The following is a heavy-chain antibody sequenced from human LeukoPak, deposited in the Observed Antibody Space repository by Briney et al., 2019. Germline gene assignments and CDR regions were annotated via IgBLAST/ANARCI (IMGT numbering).Heavy chain of an antibody. V-gene: IGHV4-39*01. D-gene: IGHD4-17*01. Sequence: SETLSLTCTVSGGSISSSSYYWGWIRQPPGKGLEWIGSIYYSGSTYYNPSLKSRVTVSVDTSKNQFSLKLSSVTAADTAVYYCARHRNEYDYGDYQVIDYWGQGTLVTVSS. J-gene: IGHJ4*02. CDR3: ARHRNEYDYGDYQVIDY. CDR1: GGSISSSSYY. CDR2: IYYSGST.